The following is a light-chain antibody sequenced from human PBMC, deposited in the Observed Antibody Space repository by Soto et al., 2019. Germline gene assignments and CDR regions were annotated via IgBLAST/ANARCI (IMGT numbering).Light chain of an antibody. CDR1: SSDVGGYNY. CDR2: DVS. Sequence: QSVLTQPASVSGSPGQSITISCTGTSSDVGGYNYVSWYQQHPGKAPKLMIYDVSNRHSGVSNRFSGSKSGNTASLTISGLQAEDWADYYCSSYIRSSTLVVFGGGTKLTV. J-gene: IGLJ2*01. V-gene: IGLV2-14*01. CDR3: SSYIRSSTLVV.